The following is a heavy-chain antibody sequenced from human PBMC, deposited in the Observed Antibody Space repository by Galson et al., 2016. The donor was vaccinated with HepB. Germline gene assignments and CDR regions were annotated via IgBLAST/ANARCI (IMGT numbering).Heavy chain of an antibody. CDR1: GFSFNSYG. J-gene: IGHJ6*02. V-gene: IGHV3-30*18. CDR2: ISHDGVKT. CDR3: VKEGIPSIGGFDV. Sequence: SLRLSCAASGFSFNSYGMHWVRQAPGRGLEWVALISHDGVKTNYVDSVRGRFTISRDNSKNTVYLQMTSLRPEDTAVYYCVKEGIPSIGGFDVWGQGTTVTVS. D-gene: IGHD2-21*01.